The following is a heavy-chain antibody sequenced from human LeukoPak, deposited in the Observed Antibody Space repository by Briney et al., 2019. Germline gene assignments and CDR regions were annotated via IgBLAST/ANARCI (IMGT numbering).Heavy chain of an antibody. Sequence: QAGGSLRLSCAASGFTFRSFWMSWVRQAPGKRLEWVANIKQNGAEEYYMDSVKGRFAISRDNAKNSVSLQMNSLRVEDTAMYYCARYTVVSSPGAFDLWGQGTMVTVSS. J-gene: IGHJ3*01. CDR1: GFTFRSFW. V-gene: IGHV3-7*03. CDR3: ARYTVVSSPGAFDL. D-gene: IGHD2-21*01. CDR2: IKQNGAEE.